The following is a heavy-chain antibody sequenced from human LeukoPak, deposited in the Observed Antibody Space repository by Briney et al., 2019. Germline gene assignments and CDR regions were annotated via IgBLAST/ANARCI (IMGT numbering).Heavy chain of an antibody. CDR3: ARDRSGYSYGQSYWYFDL. CDR2: INHSGST. CDR1: GGSFSGYY. D-gene: IGHD5-18*01. V-gene: IGHV4-34*01. J-gene: IGHJ2*01. Sequence: PSETLSLTCAVYGGSFSGYYWSWIRQPPGKGLEWIGEINHSGSTNYNPSLKSRVTISVDTSKNQFSLKLSSVTAADTAVYYCARDRSGYSYGQSYWYFDLWGRGTLVTVSS.